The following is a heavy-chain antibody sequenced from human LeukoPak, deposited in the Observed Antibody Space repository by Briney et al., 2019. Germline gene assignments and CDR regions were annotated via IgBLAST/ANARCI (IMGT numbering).Heavy chain of an antibody. CDR3: ASLGSVLGYCSGGSCSVDY. J-gene: IGHJ4*02. Sequence: GGSLRLSCAASGFTFSSYEMNWVRQAPGKGLEWVSYISSSGSTIYYADSVKGRFTISRDNAKNSLYLQMNSLRAEDTAVYYCASLGSVLGYCSGGSCSVDYWGQGTLVTVSS. CDR2: ISSSGSTI. CDR1: GFTFSSYE. V-gene: IGHV3-48*03. D-gene: IGHD2-15*01.